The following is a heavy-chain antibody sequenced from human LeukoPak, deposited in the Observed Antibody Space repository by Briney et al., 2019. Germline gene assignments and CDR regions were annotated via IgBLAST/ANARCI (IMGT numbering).Heavy chain of an antibody. D-gene: IGHD3-10*01. J-gene: IGHJ5*02. Sequence: ASVTVSCKVSGYTLTELSMHWVRQAPGKGLEWRGGFYTEDGETIYAQKFQGRVTMTEDTSTDTAYMELSSLRSEDTAVYYCATLTHGSGSPQANWFDPWGQGTLVTVSS. CDR3: ATLTHGSGSPQANWFDP. CDR1: GYTLTELS. V-gene: IGHV1-24*01. CDR2: FYTEDGET.